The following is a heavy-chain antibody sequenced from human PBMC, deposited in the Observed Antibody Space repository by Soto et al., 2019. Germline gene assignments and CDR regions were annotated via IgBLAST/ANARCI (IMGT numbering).Heavy chain of an antibody. CDR1: GFSFSSYA. V-gene: IGHV3-33*01. D-gene: IGHD4-17*01. Sequence: QVQLVESGGGVVQPGRSLRISCAASGFSFSSYAMHWVRQAPGKGLEWVAVIWYDGSNKYYTDSVKGRFTISRDNSKNTLYLQMNSLRAEDTALDYCARGGPAVTRGKGDYWGQGTLVTVSS. CDR2: IWYDGSNK. CDR3: ARGGPAVTRGKGDY. J-gene: IGHJ4*02.